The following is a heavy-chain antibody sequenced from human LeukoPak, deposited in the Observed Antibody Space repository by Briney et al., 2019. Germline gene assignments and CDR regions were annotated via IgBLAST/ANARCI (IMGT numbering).Heavy chain of an antibody. Sequence: ASVKVSCKASGYTFTSYDINWVRQATGQGLEWMGWMNPNSGNTGYAQKFQGRVTITADESTSTAYMELSSLRSEDTAVYYCARSSLGGDYYYYMDVWGKGTTVTVSS. J-gene: IGHJ6*03. V-gene: IGHV1-8*03. D-gene: IGHD3-16*01. CDR2: MNPNSGNT. CDR1: GYTFTSYD. CDR3: ARSSLGGDYYYYMDV.